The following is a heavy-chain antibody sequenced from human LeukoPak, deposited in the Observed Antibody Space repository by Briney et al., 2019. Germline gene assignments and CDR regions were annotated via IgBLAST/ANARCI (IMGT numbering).Heavy chain of an antibody. J-gene: IGHJ5*02. CDR1: GGSISSYY. CDR3: ARGFRIAAAGTRFGP. V-gene: IGHV4-59*01. Sequence: PSETLSLTCTVSGGSISSYYWSWIRQPPGKGLEWIGYIYYSGSTNYNPSLKSRVTISVDTSKNQFSLKLSSVTAADTAVYYCARGFRIAAAGTRFGPWGQGTLVTVSS. D-gene: IGHD6-13*01. CDR2: IYYSGST.